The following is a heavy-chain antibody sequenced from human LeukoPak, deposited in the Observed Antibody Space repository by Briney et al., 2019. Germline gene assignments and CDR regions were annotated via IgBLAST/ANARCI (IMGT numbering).Heavy chain of an antibody. D-gene: IGHD6-13*01. J-gene: IGHJ4*02. V-gene: IGHV1-8*01. CDR2: MNPNSGNT. CDR3: ARIGGSSWVDY. CDR1: GYTFTSYD. Sequence: ASVKVSCKASGYTFTSYDINCGRHATGQGLGWMGWMNPNSGNTGYAQKFQGRVTMTRNTSISTAYMELSSLRSDDTAVYYCARIGGSSWVDYWGQGTLVTVHS.